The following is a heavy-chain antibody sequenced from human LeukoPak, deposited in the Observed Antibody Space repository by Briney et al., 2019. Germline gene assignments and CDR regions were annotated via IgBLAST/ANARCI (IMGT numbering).Heavy chain of an antibody. D-gene: IGHD3-22*01. CDR3: ARDRVPGYYDSSGYFFFDY. Sequence: VASVKVSCKASGGTFSSYAISWVRQAPGQGLEWMGGIIPIFGTANYAQKFQGRVTITADESTSTAYMELSSLRSEDTAVYYCARDRVPGYYDSSGYFFFDYWGQGTLVTVSS. J-gene: IGHJ4*02. CDR1: GGTFSSYA. CDR2: IIPIFGTA. V-gene: IGHV1-69*13.